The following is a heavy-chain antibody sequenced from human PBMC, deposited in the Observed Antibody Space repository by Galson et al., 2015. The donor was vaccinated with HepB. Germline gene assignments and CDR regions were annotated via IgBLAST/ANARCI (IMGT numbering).Heavy chain of an antibody. V-gene: IGHV3-23*01. CDR2: LGGGGATP. D-gene: IGHD6-6*01. CDR3: VKGSAIGRPYYFDY. CDR1: GFTFRSCA. Sequence: SLRLSCAASGFTFRSCAMSWVRQTQGKGLEWVSALGGGGATPYYADSVKGRFSISRADSHNTLYLQMNSLRADDTVVYYCVKGSAIGRPYYFDYWGRGTLVTVSS. J-gene: IGHJ4*02.